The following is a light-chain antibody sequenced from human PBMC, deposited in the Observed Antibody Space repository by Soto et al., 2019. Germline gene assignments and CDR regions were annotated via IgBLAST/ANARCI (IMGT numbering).Light chain of an antibody. V-gene: IGKV1-9*01. CDR3: QQLNSYTLT. CDR1: QDISDY. Sequence: DIQLTQSPSFLSASVGDRVTITCRASQDISDYLAWYQQRPGKAPKLLIYAASTLQSGVPSRFSGSGSGTEFTLTISSLQPEDFETYSCQQLNSYTLTFGGGTQVDIK. CDR2: AAS. J-gene: IGKJ4*01.